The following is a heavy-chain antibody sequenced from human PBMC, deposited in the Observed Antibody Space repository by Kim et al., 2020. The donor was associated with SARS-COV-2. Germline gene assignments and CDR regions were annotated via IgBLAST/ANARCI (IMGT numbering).Heavy chain of an antibody. V-gene: IGHV5-51*01. CDR3: TRSAGPYDYYFDY. Sequence: GESLKISCKGSGYNFPSYWMGWVRQMPGKGLEWMGIIYPCDSDTRYSPSFQGQVTIPADKSTTTAYLQWSSLKASDTAMYHCTRSAGPYDYYFDYWGQGTLVTVSS. D-gene: IGHD3-16*01. CDR1: GYNFPSYW. CDR2: IYPCDSDT. J-gene: IGHJ4*02.